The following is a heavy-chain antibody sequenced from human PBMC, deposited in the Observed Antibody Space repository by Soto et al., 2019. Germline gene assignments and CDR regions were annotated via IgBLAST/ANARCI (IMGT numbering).Heavy chain of an antibody. D-gene: IGHD2-2*01. CDR1: GGSISSSSYY. CDR3: ARRTYQPLLGWFDP. Sequence: QLQLQESGPGLVKPSETLSLTCTVSGGSISSSSYYWGWIRQPPGKGLEWIGSIYYSGSTYYNPSLKSRVTIAVDTSKNQFSLKLSSVTAADTAVYYCARRTYQPLLGWFDPWGQGTLVTVSS. J-gene: IGHJ5*02. CDR2: IYYSGST. V-gene: IGHV4-39*01.